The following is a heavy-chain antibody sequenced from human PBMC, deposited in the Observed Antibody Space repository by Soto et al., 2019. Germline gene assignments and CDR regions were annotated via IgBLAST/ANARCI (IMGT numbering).Heavy chain of an antibody. CDR3: AGGGGVGVAGSAAFDM. CDR1: GYPVTAYY. Sequence: QLHLVHSGAVVKKPGASVTVSCSASGYPVTAYYMHWVRQAPGRGLEWMGGINPATGAAKYTQTFQGRVPMARDTSTSTGFMELSGPTSEDPAVFYWAGGGGVGVAGSAAFDMWGQGTLVTVSS. J-gene: IGHJ3*02. CDR2: INPATGAA. D-gene: IGHD3-3*01. V-gene: IGHV1-2*02.